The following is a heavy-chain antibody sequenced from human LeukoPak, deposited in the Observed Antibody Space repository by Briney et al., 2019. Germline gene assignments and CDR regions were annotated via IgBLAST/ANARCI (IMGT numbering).Heavy chain of an antibody. Sequence: PSETLSLTCTVSGGSISSSSYYWGWIRQPPGKGLEWIGYIYYSGSTNYNPSLKSRVTISVDTSKNQFSLKLSSVTAADTAVYYCARVRNKGGQQFDYWGQGTLVTVSS. V-gene: IGHV4-61*05. CDR2: IYYSGST. CDR3: ARVRNKGGQQFDY. CDR1: GGSISSSSYY. J-gene: IGHJ4*02. D-gene: IGHD3-16*01.